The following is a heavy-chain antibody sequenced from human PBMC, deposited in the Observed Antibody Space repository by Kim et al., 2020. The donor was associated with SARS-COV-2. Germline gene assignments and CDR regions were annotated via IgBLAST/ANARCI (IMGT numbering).Heavy chain of an antibody. CDR3: AKDMKGDTAMVTWFDY. J-gene: IGHJ4*02. V-gene: IGHV3-23*01. D-gene: IGHD5-18*01. Sequence: GGSLRLSCAASGFTFSSYAMSWVRQAPGKGLEWVSAISGSGGSTYYADSVKGRFTISRDNSKNTLYLQMNSLRAEDTAVYYCAKDMKGDTAMVTWFDYWGQGTLVTVSS. CDR1: GFTFSSYA. CDR2: ISGSGGST.